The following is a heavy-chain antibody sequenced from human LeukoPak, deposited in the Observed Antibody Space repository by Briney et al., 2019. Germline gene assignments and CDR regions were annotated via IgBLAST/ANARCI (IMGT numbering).Heavy chain of an antibody. CDR1: GFTISSYA. J-gene: IGHJ5*02. V-gene: IGHV3-30*04. CDR3: AGYQGEKGISGYGNVFDP. D-gene: IGHD5-18*01. CDR2: MSYDGSNK. Sequence: PGGSLRLSCAASGFTISSYAWNWIRQAPGKGLEWVAVMSYDGSNKYYADSVQGRFTISRDNSQNTVHLQMISLGPGDTAVYYCAGYQGEKGISGYGNVFDPWGPGALVAVS.